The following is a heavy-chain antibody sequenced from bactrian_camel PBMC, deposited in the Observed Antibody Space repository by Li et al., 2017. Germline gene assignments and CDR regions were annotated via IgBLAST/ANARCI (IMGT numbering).Heavy chain of an antibody. Sequence: HVQLVESGGGSVKAGGSLNLSCTASNYIRSRYCMGWFRQVSGKEREAVATLDSDGGTSYADSVKGRFTISKDNVRNILYLAMNDLKPGDTAIYYCVADVYFGDGTCTVRAGPGRFTYWGQGTQVTVS. CDR3: VADVYFGDGTCTVRAGPGRFTY. D-gene: IGHD6*01. J-gene: IGHJ4*01. V-gene: IGHV3S53*01. CDR2: LDSDGGT. CDR1: NYIRSRYC.